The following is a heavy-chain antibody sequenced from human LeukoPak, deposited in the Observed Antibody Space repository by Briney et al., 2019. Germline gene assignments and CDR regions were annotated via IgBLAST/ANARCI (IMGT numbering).Heavy chain of an antibody. D-gene: IGHD3-16*01. Sequence: QPGGSLRLSCAASGFTFSSYAMHWVRQAPGKGLEYVSAISSNGGSTYYANSVKGRFTISRDNSKDTLYLQMGSLRAEDMAVYYCARVSRAGVGDYWGKGTLVTVSS. CDR2: ISSNGGST. CDR3: ARVSRAGVGDY. CDR1: GFTFSSYA. J-gene: IGHJ4*02. V-gene: IGHV3-64*01.